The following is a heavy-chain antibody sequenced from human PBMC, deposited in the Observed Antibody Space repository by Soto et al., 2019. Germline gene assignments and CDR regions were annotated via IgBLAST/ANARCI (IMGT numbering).Heavy chain of an antibody. CDR1: GYIFTYRY. CDR2: IIPYNGNT. Sequence: GASVKVSCKASGYIFTYRYLYWVRRAPGQALEWMGWIIPYNGNTNYAQKFQDRFSITRESSLSTVYMELRSLRSEDTAVYYCARDATVVTQKMFAFDIWGQGTMVTVS. CDR3: ARDATVVTQKMFAFDI. V-gene: IGHV1-45*02. D-gene: IGHD2-21*02. J-gene: IGHJ3*02.